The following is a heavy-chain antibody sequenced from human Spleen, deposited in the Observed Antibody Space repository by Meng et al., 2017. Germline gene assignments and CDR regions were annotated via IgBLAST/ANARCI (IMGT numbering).Heavy chain of an antibody. D-gene: IGHD2-8*02. CDR2: ISSSGSTT. J-gene: IGHJ5*02. Sequence: GGSLRLSCGASGFTFNNYEMNWVRQAPGKGLEWVSYISSSGSTTYYADSVKGRFTISRDNAKNSLDLQMNSLRAEDTAVYYCAREVGYSVDPWGQGTLVTVSS. CDR3: AREVGYSVDP. V-gene: IGHV3-48*03. CDR1: GFTFNNYE.